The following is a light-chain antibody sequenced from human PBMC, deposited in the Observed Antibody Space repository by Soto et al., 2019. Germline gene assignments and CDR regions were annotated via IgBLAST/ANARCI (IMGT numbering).Light chain of an antibody. CDR1: QGIISW. Sequence: DIQITQSPSSVSSSVADIFTITCRASQGIISWLAWYQQKPEKAPKLVIYDASSLQSGVPSRFSGSGSGTDFTLTISSLQPEDIATYYCQQYENLPTFGQGTRLEIK. J-gene: IGKJ5*01. V-gene: IGKV1D-16*01. CDR2: DAS. CDR3: QQYENLPT.